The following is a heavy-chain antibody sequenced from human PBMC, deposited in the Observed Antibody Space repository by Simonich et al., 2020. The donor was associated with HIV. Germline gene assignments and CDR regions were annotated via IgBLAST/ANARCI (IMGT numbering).Heavy chain of an antibody. J-gene: IGHJ4*02. Sequence: QVQLQQWGAGLLKPSETLSLTCAVYGGSFSGYYWSWIRKPPGKGLEWIGEINHSGITNYKSTLNSRATISVDKSKNQCSLKLSSVTAADTAIYYCARRDRELILYFDYWGQGNLVTVSS. CDR1: GGSFSGYY. CDR2: INHSGIT. D-gene: IGHD3-3*01. CDR3: ARRDRELILYFDY. V-gene: IGHV4-34*01.